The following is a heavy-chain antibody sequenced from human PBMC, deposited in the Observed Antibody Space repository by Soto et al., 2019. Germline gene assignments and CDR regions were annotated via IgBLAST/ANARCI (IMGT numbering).Heavy chain of an antibody. CDR2: LNPNNGAT. Sequence: QVQLVQSGAEVRRPGASVKVSCKASGYIFTGYYIHWVRQTPGQGLEWMGWLNPNNGATNYAQTFHGRVTIARDTSINTADMEVKSLRYDDTAVYYCAREEELERVVWCQGTLVTVSS. V-gene: IGHV1-2*02. J-gene: IGHJ4*02. CDR3: AREEELERVV. CDR1: GYIFTGYY. D-gene: IGHD3-3*01.